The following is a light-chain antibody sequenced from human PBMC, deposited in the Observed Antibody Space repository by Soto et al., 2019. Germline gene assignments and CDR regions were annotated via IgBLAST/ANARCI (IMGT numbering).Light chain of an antibody. J-gene: IGKJ4*01. V-gene: IGKV1-5*01. Sequence: DIQMTQSPSTLSASVGDRVTITCRASQSIGAWLAWHQQKPGKAPKLVIYEISSLESGVPSRFSGSGSGTDFALTISDLQPDDFATYYCQQYRSYPLSFGGGTKVEIK. CDR3: QQYRSYPLS. CDR2: EIS. CDR1: QSIGAW.